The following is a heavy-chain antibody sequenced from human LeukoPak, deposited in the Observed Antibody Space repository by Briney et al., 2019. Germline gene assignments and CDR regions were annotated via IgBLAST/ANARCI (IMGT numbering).Heavy chain of an antibody. CDR3: AKSPAYYYDSSGYRRYYFDY. V-gene: IGHV3-23*01. CDR1: GFTFSSYA. D-gene: IGHD3-22*01. CDR2: ISGSGAST. J-gene: IGHJ4*02. Sequence: PGGSLRLSCAASGFTFSSYAMSWVRQAPGKGLEWVSSISGSGASTYHADSVKGRFTISRDNSKNTLHLQMNSLRAEDTAVYYCAKSPAYYYDSSGYRRYYFDYWAREPWSPSPQ.